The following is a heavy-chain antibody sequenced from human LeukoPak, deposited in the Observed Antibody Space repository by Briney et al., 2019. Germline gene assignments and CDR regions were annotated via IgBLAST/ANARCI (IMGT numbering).Heavy chain of an antibody. Sequence: ASVKVSCKASGYTFTGYYLHWVRQAPGQGLEWMGWINPNSGGTNYAQKFQGRVTMTRETSISTVHMELGRLRSDDTAVYFCAREKMVGAPKLLDYWGQGTLVTVSS. CDR1: GYTFTGYY. CDR2: INPNSGGT. V-gene: IGHV1-2*02. CDR3: AREKMVGAPKLLDY. D-gene: IGHD1-26*01. J-gene: IGHJ4*02.